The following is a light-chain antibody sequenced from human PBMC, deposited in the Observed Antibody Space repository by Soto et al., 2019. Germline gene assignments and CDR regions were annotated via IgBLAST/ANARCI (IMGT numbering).Light chain of an antibody. CDR2: STT. Sequence: QAVVTQEHSLTVSPGGTGTLTCASSTGAVTSGYYPSCFQQKPGQAPRALLYSTTNKHSWTPGRFSGSLLGGKDALTLSGVQPEDEADYYCLLYYADALVFGGGTKVTVL. J-gene: IGLJ3*02. V-gene: IGLV7-43*01. CDR1: TGAVTSGYY. CDR3: LLYYADALV.